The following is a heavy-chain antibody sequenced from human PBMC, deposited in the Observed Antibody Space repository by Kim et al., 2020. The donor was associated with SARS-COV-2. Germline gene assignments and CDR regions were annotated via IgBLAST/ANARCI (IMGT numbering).Heavy chain of an antibody. D-gene: IGHD6-6*01. CDR1: GGTFSSYA. CDR3: ARDQGHSSSDYYYYGMDV. V-gene: IGHV1-69*04. CDR2: IIPILGIA. J-gene: IGHJ6*02. Sequence: SVKVSCKASGGTFSSYAISWVRQAPGQGLEWMGRIIPILGIANYAQKFQGRVTITADKSTSTAYMELSSLRSEDTAVYYCARDQGHSSSDYYYYGMDVWGQGTTVTVSS.